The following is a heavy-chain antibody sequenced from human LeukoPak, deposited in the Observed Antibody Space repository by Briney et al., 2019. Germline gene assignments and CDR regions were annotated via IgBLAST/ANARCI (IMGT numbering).Heavy chain of an antibody. Sequence: ASVKVSCKTSGYIFISHYVHWVRQAPGQGLEWMGVINPNGESTTYAPNFQGRVTMTWDTPTSTVYMELSSLRSDDTAVYYCARAKAEGADYWGQGTLVTVSS. CDR2: INPNGEST. J-gene: IGHJ4*02. V-gene: IGHV1-46*01. D-gene: IGHD3-16*01. CDR1: GYIFISHY. CDR3: ARAKAEGADY.